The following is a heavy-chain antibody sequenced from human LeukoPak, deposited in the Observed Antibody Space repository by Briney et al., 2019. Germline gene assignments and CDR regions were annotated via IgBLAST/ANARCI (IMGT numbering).Heavy chain of an antibody. Sequence: GGSLRLSCAASGFTFSSYSMNWVRQAPGKGLEWVSSISNSSSYIYYADSVKGRFTISRDNAKNSLYLQMNSLRAEDTAVYYCARDAYYYDFWSSFRDYYFDYWGQGALVTVSS. V-gene: IGHV3-21*01. CDR2: ISNSSSYI. CDR1: GFTFSSYS. D-gene: IGHD3-3*01. CDR3: ARDAYYYDFWSSFRDYYFDY. J-gene: IGHJ4*02.